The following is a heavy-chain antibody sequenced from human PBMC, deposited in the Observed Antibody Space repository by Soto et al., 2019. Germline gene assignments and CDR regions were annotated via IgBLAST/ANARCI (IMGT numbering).Heavy chain of an antibody. V-gene: IGHV1-18*01. D-gene: IGHD1-7*01. Sequence: QVQLVQSGAEVKKPGASVTVSCKASGYTFSNDAITWVRQAPGQGLEGMGWVSAYNGNTNYAQKFKGRVTMTTDTSTSTAYMEIRSLRYDDTAVYFCARASRYYCNYMMSWGQGTLVTVSS. CDR2: VSAYNGNT. CDR3: ARASRYYCNYMMS. J-gene: IGHJ5*02. CDR1: GYTFSNDA.